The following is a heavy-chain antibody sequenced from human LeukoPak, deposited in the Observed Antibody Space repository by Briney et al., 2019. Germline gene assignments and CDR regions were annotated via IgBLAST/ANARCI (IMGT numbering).Heavy chain of an antibody. CDR1: GFTFSSYA. J-gene: IGHJ4*02. Sequence: PGGSLRLSCAASGFTFSSYAMHRVRQAPGKGLEWVAVISYDGSNKHYADSVKGRFTISRDNSKNTLYLQMNSLRAEDTAVYYCAKDPGYSFGSYFDYWGQGTLVTVSS. V-gene: IGHV3-30-3*02. CDR2: ISYDGSNK. D-gene: IGHD5-18*01. CDR3: AKDPGYSFGSYFDY.